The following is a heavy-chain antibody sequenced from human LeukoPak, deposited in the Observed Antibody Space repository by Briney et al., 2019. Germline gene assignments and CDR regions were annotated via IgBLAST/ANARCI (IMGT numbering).Heavy chain of an antibody. CDR3: AKVSLEQWLVPYLDY. D-gene: IGHD6-19*01. V-gene: IGHV3-30*02. Sequence: GGSLRLSCAASGFTFSSYGMHWVRQAPGKGLEWVECIRYDGSNKYYADSVKGRFTISRDNSKNTLYLQMNSLRAEDTAVYYSAKVSLEQWLVPYLDYWGQGTLVTVSS. CDR1: GFTFSSYG. CDR2: IRYDGSNK. J-gene: IGHJ4*02.